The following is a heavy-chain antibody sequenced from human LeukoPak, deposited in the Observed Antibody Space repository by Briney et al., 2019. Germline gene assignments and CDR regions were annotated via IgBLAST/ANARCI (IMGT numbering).Heavy chain of an antibody. J-gene: IGHJ5*02. Sequence: PSETLSLTCTVSGGSISSSSYYWGWIRQPPGKGREWIGSIYYSGSTYYNPSLKSRVNISVDTSKNQFSLKLSSVTAVDTAVYYCARLHTATYRFDPWGQGTLVTVSS. CDR3: ARLHTATYRFDP. D-gene: IGHD4-17*01. V-gene: IGHV4-39*01. CDR1: GGSISSSSYY. CDR2: IYYSGST.